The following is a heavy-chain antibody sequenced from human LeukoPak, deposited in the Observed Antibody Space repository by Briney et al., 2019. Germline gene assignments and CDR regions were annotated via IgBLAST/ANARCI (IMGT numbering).Heavy chain of an antibody. CDR2: ISSHGGST. V-gene: IGHV3-64*01. CDR1: GFIFSTYA. D-gene: IGHD1-20*01. Sequence: GGSLRLSCAASGFIFSTYAMHWVRQAPGRGLESVSAISSHGGSTFYANSVKVRINISRDNSKHTLYLQMGSLRAEDLSVYYGARGFGLTGKVDYWGQGTLVTVSS. J-gene: IGHJ4*02. CDR3: ARGFGLTGKVDY.